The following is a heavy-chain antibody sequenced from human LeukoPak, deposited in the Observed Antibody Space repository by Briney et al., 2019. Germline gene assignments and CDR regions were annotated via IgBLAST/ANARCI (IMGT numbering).Heavy chain of an antibody. CDR3: ARSDYYDSSGYYLRADAFDI. J-gene: IGHJ3*02. CDR1: GFTFSSYS. V-gene: IGHV3-21*01. Sequence: PGGSLRLSCAASGFTFSSYSMNWVRQAPGKGLEWVSSISSSSYIYYADSVKGRFTISRDNAKNSLYLQMNSLRAEDTAVYYCARSDYYDSSGYYLRADAFDIWGQGTMVTVSS. CDR2: ISSSSYI. D-gene: IGHD3-22*01.